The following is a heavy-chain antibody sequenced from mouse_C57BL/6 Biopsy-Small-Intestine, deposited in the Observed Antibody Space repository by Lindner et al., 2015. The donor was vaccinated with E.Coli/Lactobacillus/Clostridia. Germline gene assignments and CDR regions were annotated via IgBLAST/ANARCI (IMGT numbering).Heavy chain of an antibody. Sequence: VQLQESGAELVRPGASVKLSCTASGFNIKDDYMHWVKQRPEQGLEWIGRIDPANDNTKYAPKFQDKATITADTSSNTAYLQLSSLTSEDTAVYYCARSYSANYYAMDYWGQGTSVTVSS. J-gene: IGHJ4*01. CDR3: ARSYSANYYAMDY. CDR1: GFNIKDDY. D-gene: IGHD2-12*01. V-gene: IGHV14-3*01. CDR2: IDPANDNT.